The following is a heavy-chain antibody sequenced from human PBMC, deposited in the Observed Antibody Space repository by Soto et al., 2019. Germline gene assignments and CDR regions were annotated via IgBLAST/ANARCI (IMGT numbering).Heavy chain of an antibody. V-gene: IGHV3-23*01. CDR3: AKKEVAMVVVVHGAAFDV. CDR2: ISGSGENT. Sequence: GGSLRLSCAASGFTFSDYAMSWVRQAPGKGLEWVSVISGSGENTNYADSVKGRFTISRDNSKNTVYLQMNSLRAGDTAVYFCAKKEVAMVVVVHGAAFDVWGEGTRV. J-gene: IGHJ3*01. CDR1: GFTFSDYA. D-gene: IGHD3-22*01.